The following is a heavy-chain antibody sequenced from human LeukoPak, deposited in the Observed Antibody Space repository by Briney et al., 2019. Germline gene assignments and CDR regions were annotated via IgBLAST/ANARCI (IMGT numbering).Heavy chain of an antibody. V-gene: IGHV3-21*01. Sequence: GGSLRLSCAASGFTFSSYSMNWVRQAPGKGLEWVSSISSSSSYIYYADSVKGRFTISRDNAKNSLYLQMNSLRAEDTAVYYCARDPAGTSYYDFWSGYYFDYWGQGTLVTVSS. D-gene: IGHD3-3*01. CDR3: ARDPAGTSYYDFWSGYYFDY. CDR2: ISSSSSYI. CDR1: GFTFSSYS. J-gene: IGHJ4*02.